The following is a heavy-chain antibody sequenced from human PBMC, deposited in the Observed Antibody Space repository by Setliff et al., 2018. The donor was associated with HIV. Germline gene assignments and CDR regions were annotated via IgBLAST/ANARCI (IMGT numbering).Heavy chain of an antibody. V-gene: IGHV3-66*01. J-gene: IGHJ4*02. CDR3: ARAGPRDLYYFDY. CDR1: GFTVSSNY. CDR2: IYSGGST. Sequence: GGSLRLSCAASGFTVSSNYMSWVRQAPGKGPEWVSVIYSGGSTYYADSVKGRFTISRDNSKNTLYLQMNSLRAEDTAVYYCARAGPRDLYYFDYWGQGTLVTVSS.